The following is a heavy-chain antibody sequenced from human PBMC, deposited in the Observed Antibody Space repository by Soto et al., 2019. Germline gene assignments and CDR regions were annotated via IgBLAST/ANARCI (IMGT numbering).Heavy chain of an antibody. CDR1: GFRFDDYK. J-gene: IGHJ6*02. CDR2: ISWDGASS. V-gene: IGHV3-43*01. Sequence: GGSLRLSCVASGFRFDDYKIHWVRQAPGKGLEWVSFISWDGASSYYVDSVKGRFTISRDNNKNSVYLQMNSLRTEDTALYYCTKEIEVALRYGMDVWGQGTTVTVS. CDR3: TKEIEVALRYGMDV.